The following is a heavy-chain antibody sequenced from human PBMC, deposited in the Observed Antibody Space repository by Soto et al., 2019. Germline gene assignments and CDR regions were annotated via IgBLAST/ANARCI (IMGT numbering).Heavy chain of an antibody. CDR2: ISYSGTT. Sequence: QVQLQESGPGLVKPSQTLSLTCTVSGGSINSFDYYWSWIRQLPGKGLEWIGYISYSGTTYYNPSLKSRLTISMDTSANEFSLKLSSVTAADTAVYYCARNAQPGYMRWFDPWGQGTLVTVSS. J-gene: IGHJ5*02. V-gene: IGHV4-31*03. CDR1: GGSINSFDYY. D-gene: IGHD3-9*01. CDR3: ARNAQPGYMRWFDP.